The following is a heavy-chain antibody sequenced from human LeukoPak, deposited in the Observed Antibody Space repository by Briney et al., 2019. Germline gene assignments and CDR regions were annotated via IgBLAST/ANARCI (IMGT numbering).Heavy chain of an antibody. D-gene: IGHD2-15*01. Sequence: GAPLQISCESSGSIFTTYWIAWVRQLPGKGLEWMGIIYPGDSDTRYSPSFQGQVTISADKSISTAYLQWSSLKASDTAMYYCGRGGYYSGGIFYYYFDYWGQGTLVTVSS. V-gene: IGHV5-51*01. CDR2: IYPGDSDT. J-gene: IGHJ4*02. CDR1: GSIFTTYW. CDR3: GRGGYYSGGIFYYYFDY.